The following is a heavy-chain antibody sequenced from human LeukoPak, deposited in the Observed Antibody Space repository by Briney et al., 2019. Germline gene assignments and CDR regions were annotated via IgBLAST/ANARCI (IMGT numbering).Heavy chain of an antibody. CDR2: IIPILGIA. J-gene: IGHJ4*02. D-gene: IGHD3-10*01. CDR1: GYTFTSYY. Sequence: SVKVSCKASGYTFTSYYMHWVRQAPGQGLEWMGRIIPILGIANYAQKFQGRVTITADKSTSTAYMELSSLRSEDTAVYYCASIWFGESNYFDYWGQGTLVTVSS. V-gene: IGHV1-69*02. CDR3: ASIWFGESNYFDY.